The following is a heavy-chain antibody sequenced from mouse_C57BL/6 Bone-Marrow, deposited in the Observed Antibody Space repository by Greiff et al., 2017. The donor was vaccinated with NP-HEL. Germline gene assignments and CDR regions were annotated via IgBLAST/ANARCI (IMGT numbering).Heavy chain of an antibody. CDR1: GFTFSSYA. V-gene: IGHV5-4*03. Sequence: EVKVVESGGGLVKPGGSLKLSCAASGFTFSSYAMSWVRQTPEKRLEWVATISDGGSYTYYPDNVKGRFTISRDTAKNNLYLQMSHLKSEDTAMYYCASHYGSSYDWYFDVWGTGTTVTVSS. D-gene: IGHD1-1*01. CDR3: ASHYGSSYDWYFDV. J-gene: IGHJ1*03. CDR2: ISDGGSYT.